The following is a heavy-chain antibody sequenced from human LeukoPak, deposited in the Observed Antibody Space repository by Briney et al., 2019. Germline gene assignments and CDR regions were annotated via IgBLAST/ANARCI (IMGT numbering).Heavy chain of an antibody. CDR3: AKVRLPAFDY. V-gene: IGHV3-23*01. CDR1: GFTFSSYA. J-gene: IGHJ4*02. CDR2: ISGSGGST. D-gene: IGHD3-16*01. Sequence: GGSLRLSCAATGFTFSSYAMSWARQAPGKGLEWVSAISGSGGSTYYADSVKGRFTISRDNSKNTLYLQMNSLRAEDTAVYYCAKVRLPAFDYWGQGTLVTVSS.